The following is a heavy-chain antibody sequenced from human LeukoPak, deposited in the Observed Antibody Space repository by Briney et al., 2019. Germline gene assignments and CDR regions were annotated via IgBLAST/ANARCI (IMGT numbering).Heavy chain of an antibody. CDR2: INPNGGGT. D-gene: IGHD6-19*01. Sequence: ASVKVSCKASVYTFTGYYMHWVRQAPGQGLEWMGWINPNGGGTNYAQKFQGRVTLTRDTSINTAYMDVSRLESDDTAVYYCARENNSGWYRKAAFDYWGQGTLVTVTS. CDR3: ARENNSGWYRKAAFDY. CDR1: VYTFTGYY. V-gene: IGHV1-2*02. J-gene: IGHJ4*02.